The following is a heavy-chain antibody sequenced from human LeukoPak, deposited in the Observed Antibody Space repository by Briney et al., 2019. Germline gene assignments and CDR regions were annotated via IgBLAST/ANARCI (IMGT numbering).Heavy chain of an antibody. D-gene: IGHD6-6*01. CDR2: IYSSGST. Sequence: SETLSLTCTVSGGSISGYYWTWIRQPPGKGLEWIGYIYSSGSTNYNPSLKSRVTMSVDTSKNQFSLRLSSVTAADTAVYYCARHRYTSSSSYFDFWGHGTLVTVSS. CDR3: ARHRYTSSSSYFDF. V-gene: IGHV4-59*08. CDR1: GGSISGYY. J-gene: IGHJ4*01.